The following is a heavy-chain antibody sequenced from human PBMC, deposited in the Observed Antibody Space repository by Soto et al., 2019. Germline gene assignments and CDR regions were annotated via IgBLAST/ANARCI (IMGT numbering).Heavy chain of an antibody. D-gene: IGHD1-26*01. CDR1: GGTFSSYA. CDR3: ARARGPLGLLDY. Sequence: QVQLVQSGAEVKKPGSSVKVSCKTSGGTFSSYAINWVRQAPGQGRGWMGGIIPIFGTANYAQKFQGRVTITADESTSTAYMELSSLRSEDTAVYYCARARGPLGLLDYWGKGTLVTVSS. J-gene: IGHJ4*02. CDR2: IIPIFGTA. V-gene: IGHV1-69*01.